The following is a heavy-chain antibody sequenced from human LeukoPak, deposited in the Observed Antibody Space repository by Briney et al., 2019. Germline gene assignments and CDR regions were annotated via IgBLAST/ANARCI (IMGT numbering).Heavy chain of an antibody. CDR1: GFTFSNYG. J-gene: IGHJ4*02. Sequence: GGSLRLSCAASGFTFSNYGMHWIRQTPGKGLEWVAVIWYDGSDKYYADSVKGRFTISRDNSKNTLYLQMNSLRAEDTAVYYCAKVLTGYYIGGSFDYWGQGTLVTVSS. CDR3: AKVLTGYYIGGSFDY. CDR2: IWYDGSDK. V-gene: IGHV3-30*02. D-gene: IGHD3-9*01.